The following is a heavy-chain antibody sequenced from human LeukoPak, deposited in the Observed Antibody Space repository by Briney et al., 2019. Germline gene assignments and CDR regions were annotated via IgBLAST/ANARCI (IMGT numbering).Heavy chain of an antibody. CDR2: INPNSGGT. V-gene: IGHV1-2*02. CDR1: EYTFTAYY. D-gene: IGHD6-13*01. Sequence: GGSVNVSCKASEYTFTAYYMHGGRQAPGHGLEWMGWINPNSGGTNYAQKFQGRVTMTRDTSISTAYMELSRLTSDDTAVYYCARAGSSSRWVNGYWGQGTLVTVSS. CDR3: ARAGSSSRWVNGY. J-gene: IGHJ4*02.